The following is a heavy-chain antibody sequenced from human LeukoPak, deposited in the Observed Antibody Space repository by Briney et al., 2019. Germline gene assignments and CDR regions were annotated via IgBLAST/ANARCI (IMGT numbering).Heavy chain of an antibody. Sequence: PGGSLRLSCAASGFTFSRYSMSWVRQAPGKGLEWVSSISISSNYIYYADSVKGRFTISRDNAKNSLYLQVNSLRAEDTAVYYCARCTTGRTFGSLREIKRSREIDYWGQGTLVTVSS. J-gene: IGHJ4*02. D-gene: IGHD1-1*01. CDR3: ARCTTGRTFGSLREIKRSREIDY. CDR1: GFTFSRYS. V-gene: IGHV3-21*01. CDR2: ISISSNYI.